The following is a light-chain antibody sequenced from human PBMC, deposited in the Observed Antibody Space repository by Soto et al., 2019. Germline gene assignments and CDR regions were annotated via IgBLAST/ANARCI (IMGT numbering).Light chain of an antibody. Sequence: QSALTQPASVSGSPGQSITISCTGTSSDVGGYNYVSWSQQHPGKAPQLIIFEVNNRPSGVSNRFSGSKSGNTASLTISGLQAEDEADYYCSSYTTGSTLYVFGTGTKLTVL. CDR1: SSDVGGYNY. CDR3: SSYTTGSTLYV. V-gene: IGLV2-14*01. CDR2: EVN. J-gene: IGLJ1*01.